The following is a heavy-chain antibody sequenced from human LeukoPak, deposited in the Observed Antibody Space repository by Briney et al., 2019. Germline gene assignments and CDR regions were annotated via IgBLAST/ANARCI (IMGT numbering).Heavy chain of an antibody. V-gene: IGHV3-48*02. CDR3: ARDLLWFGEMTIDF. CDR1: GFTFDTYN. J-gene: IGHJ4*02. CDR2: IGSSTSNI. Sequence: PGGSLRLSCAASGFTFDTYNMNWVRQAPGKGLEWISHIGSSTSNIYYADSVKGRFTISRDNAKNSLYLQMNSLRDEDTAVYYCARDLLWFGEMTIDFWGRGTLVTVSS. D-gene: IGHD3-10*01.